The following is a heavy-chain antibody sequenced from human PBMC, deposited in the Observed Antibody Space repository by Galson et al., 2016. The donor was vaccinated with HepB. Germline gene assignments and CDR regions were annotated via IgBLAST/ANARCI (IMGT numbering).Heavy chain of an antibody. CDR3: ATHEAYSSSSPAVS. CDR1: GGSTSSSSYY. J-gene: IGHJ5*02. Sequence: SETLSLTCTVAGGSTSSSSYYWDWLRQPPGKGLEWIGSIYYSGITHYNSSLTSPFTISVDMSQNQFSLRLSYVTAADTAVYYCATHEAYSSSSPAVSWGQGTRVTVSS. V-gene: IGHV4-39*01. CDR2: IYYSGIT. D-gene: IGHD6-6*01.